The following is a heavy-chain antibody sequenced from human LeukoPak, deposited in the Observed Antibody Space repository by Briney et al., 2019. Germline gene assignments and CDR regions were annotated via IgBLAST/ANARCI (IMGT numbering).Heavy chain of an antibody. Sequence: ASVKVSCKASGYTFTSYYIHWVRQAPGQGLQWMGIINPSGGSTSYAQNAQKFQGRVTITADESTSTAYMELSSLRSGDTAVYYCARVVTRPRGPDVYYYYGMDVWGQGTTVTVSS. CDR2: INPSGGST. V-gene: IGHV1-46*01. CDR1: GYTFTSYY. D-gene: IGHD1-14*01. CDR3: ARVVTRPRGPDVYYYYGMDV. J-gene: IGHJ6*02.